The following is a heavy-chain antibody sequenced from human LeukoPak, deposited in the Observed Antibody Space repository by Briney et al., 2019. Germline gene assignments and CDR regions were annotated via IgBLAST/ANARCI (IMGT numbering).Heavy chain of an antibody. J-gene: IGHJ5*02. CDR3: ARDITMVRGVIIKVSWFDP. V-gene: IGHV4-4*07. Sequence: SETLSLTCTVSGGSISSYYWSWIRQPAGKGLEWIGRIYTSGSTNYNPSLKSRVTMSVDTSKNQFSLKLSSVTAAGTAVYYCARDITMVRGVIIKVSWFDPWGQGTLVTVSS. D-gene: IGHD3-10*01. CDR1: GGSISSYY. CDR2: IYTSGST.